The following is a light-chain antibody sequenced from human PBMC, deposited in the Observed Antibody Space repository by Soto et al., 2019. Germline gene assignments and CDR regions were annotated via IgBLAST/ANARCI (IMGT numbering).Light chain of an antibody. CDR2: SSD. J-gene: IGLJ2*01. CDR1: SSNIGSNT. V-gene: IGLV1-44*01. Sequence: QSLLTQPPSASGTPGQRVTVSCSGSSSNIGSNTVNWYQQLPGTAPKLLIYSSDQRPSGVPDRFSGSKSGTSASLAISGLQSEDEADYYCAAWDDSLNGLVFGGGTKVTVL. CDR3: AAWDDSLNGLV.